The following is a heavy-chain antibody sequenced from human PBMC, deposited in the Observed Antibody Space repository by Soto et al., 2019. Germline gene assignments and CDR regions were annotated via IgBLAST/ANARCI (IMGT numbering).Heavy chain of an antibody. CDR1: GYSFTSYW. CDR2: IYPGDSDT. V-gene: IGHV5-51*01. CDR3: ASLSSDGYNYLAY. J-gene: IGHJ4*02. D-gene: IGHD5-12*01. Sequence: SLKISCKGSGYSFTSYWIGWVRQLPGKGLEWMGIIYPGDSDTRYSPSFQAQVTIAADKSIRTAYLQWSSLKASDTATYYCASLSSDGYNYLAYWGQGTLGTVSS.